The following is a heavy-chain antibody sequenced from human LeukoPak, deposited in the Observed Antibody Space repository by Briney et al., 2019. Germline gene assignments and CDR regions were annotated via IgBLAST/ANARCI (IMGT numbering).Heavy chain of an antibody. V-gene: IGHV3-21*01. CDR3: ARDASGSSIGLIDF. Sequence: GGSLRLSCVASEFTLRSYSMHWVRQAPGKGLEWVSYISTSSTYIYYADSVMGRFTISRDNAKNSLSLHMSSLRAEDTAVYYCARDASGSSIGLIDFWGQGTLVTVSS. J-gene: IGHJ4*02. CDR2: ISTSSTYI. D-gene: IGHD1-26*01. CDR1: EFTLRSYS.